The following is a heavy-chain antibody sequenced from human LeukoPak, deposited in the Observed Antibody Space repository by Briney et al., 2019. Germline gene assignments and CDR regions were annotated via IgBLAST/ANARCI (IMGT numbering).Heavy chain of an antibody. Sequence: SGGSLRLSCAASGLTFSIYTMNWVRQAPGKGLEWVSGISGSGDSTYYADSVKGRFTISRDNSKNTLYLQMNSLRAEDTAVYYCAKDQVGYYDSSGYYSSPGDYWGQGTLVTVSS. D-gene: IGHD3-22*01. V-gene: IGHV3-23*01. CDR2: ISGSGDST. CDR3: AKDQVGYYDSSGYYSSPGDY. CDR1: GLTFSIYT. J-gene: IGHJ4*02.